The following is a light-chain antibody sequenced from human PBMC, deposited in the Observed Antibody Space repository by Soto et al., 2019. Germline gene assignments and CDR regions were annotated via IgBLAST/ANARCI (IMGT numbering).Light chain of an antibody. J-gene: IGKJ4*01. CDR3: QKYNSAPST. Sequence: DLQMTQSPSSLSASVRDRVTITCRASQSIGSNLNWYQQSPGKVPKLLIYAASTLQSGVPSRFSGSGSGTDFTLTISSLQPEDVATYYCQKYNSAPSTFGGGTKVEIK. V-gene: IGKV1-27*01. CDR1: QSIGSN. CDR2: AAS.